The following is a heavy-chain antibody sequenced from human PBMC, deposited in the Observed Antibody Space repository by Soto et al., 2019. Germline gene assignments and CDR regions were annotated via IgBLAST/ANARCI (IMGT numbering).Heavy chain of an antibody. Sequence: QVQLQESGPGLVKPSGTLSLTCAVSGGSISSSNWWSWVRQPPGKGLEWIGEIYHSGSTNYNPSRKCRATTSVHTSRNRFSRNGSSVTAAATAVYYCAGVGGGSYYRGPIWDWGQGTLVTVSS. CDR3: AGVGGGSYYRGPIWD. V-gene: IGHV4-4*02. CDR2: IYHSGST. D-gene: IGHD1-26*01. J-gene: IGHJ1*01. CDR1: GGSISSSNW.